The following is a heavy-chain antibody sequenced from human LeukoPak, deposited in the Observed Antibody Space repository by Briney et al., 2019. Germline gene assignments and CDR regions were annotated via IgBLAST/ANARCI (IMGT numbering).Heavy chain of an antibody. J-gene: IGHJ4*02. Sequence: GGSLRLSCAASGFTFSSYGMHWVRQAPGKGLEWVAFIRYDGSNKYYEDSVKGRFTISRDNSKNTLYLQMNSLRAEDTAVYYCAKDPRYSSGWYAYYFDYWGQGTLVTVSS. D-gene: IGHD6-19*01. CDR2: IRYDGSNK. CDR1: GFTFSSYG. V-gene: IGHV3-30*02. CDR3: AKDPRYSSGWYAYYFDY.